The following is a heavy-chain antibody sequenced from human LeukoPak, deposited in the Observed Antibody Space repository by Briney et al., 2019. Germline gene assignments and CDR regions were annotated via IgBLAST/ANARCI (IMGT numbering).Heavy chain of an antibody. CDR3: ARDPEDDFWSGYLDY. D-gene: IGHD3-3*01. J-gene: IGHJ4*02. CDR1: GFTFSSYS. CDR2: ISTSSNYI. Sequence: GGSLRLSCAASGFTFSSYSMNWVRQAPGKGLEWVSSISTSSNYIYYADSVKGRFSMSRDNAKNSLHLQMNSLRVDDTAVYYCARDPEDDFWSGYLDYRGQGILVTVSS. V-gene: IGHV3-21*01.